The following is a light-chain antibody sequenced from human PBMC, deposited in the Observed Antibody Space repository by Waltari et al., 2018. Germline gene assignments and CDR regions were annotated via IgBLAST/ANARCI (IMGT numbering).Light chain of an antibody. CDR1: QSISTL. Sequence: DIHMTQSPSTLSASVGDRVTITCRASQSISTLLAWFQQKPGNPPKLLIYKTFNLERGVPSRFSGSGSGTEFTLTITSLQPDDFATYYCQQYSSSSMFSFGQGTKLEIK. CDR3: QQYSSSSMFS. V-gene: IGKV1-5*03. CDR2: KTF. J-gene: IGKJ2*03.